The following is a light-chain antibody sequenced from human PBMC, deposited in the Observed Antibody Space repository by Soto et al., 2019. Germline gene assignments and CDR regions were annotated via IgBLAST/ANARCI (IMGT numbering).Light chain of an antibody. CDR1: SSDVGGYNY. J-gene: IGLJ2*01. CDR2: EVT. Sequence: QYVLTQPPSASGSPGQSVTISCTGTSSDVGGYNYVSWYQQHLGKAPKLMIHEVTKRPSGVPDRFSGSKSGNTASLTVSGLQAEDEADYYCSSYAGSNTVVFGGGTKLTVL. CDR3: SSYAGSNTVV. V-gene: IGLV2-8*01.